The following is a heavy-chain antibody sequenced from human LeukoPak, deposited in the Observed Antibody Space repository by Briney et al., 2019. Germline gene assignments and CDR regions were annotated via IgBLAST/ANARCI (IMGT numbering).Heavy chain of an antibody. CDR1: GGSISSYY. Sequence: PSETLSLTCTVSGGSISSYYWSLIRQPPGKGLEWIGYIYYSGSTNYNPSLKSRVTISVDTSKNQFSLKLSSVTAADTAVYYCARVFYPNWFDPWGQGTLVTVSS. CDR2: IYYSGST. D-gene: IGHD2/OR15-2a*01. J-gene: IGHJ5*02. V-gene: IGHV4-59*01. CDR3: ARVFYPNWFDP.